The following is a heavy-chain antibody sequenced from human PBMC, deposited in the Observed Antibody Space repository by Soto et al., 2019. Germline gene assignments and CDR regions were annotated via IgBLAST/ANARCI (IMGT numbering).Heavy chain of an antibody. D-gene: IGHD4-17*01. CDR1: GGSMRTYF. CDR2: IHFGGTT. J-gene: IGHJ4*02. Sequence: SETLSLTCTVSGGSMRTYFWNWIRQPPGKGLEWIAYIHFGGTTNYNPSLKSRVTISIDMSKNRLSLKLNSVTAADTALYYCARSDYGEFDYWGQGALVTVSS. CDR3: ARSDYGEFDY. V-gene: IGHV4-59*01.